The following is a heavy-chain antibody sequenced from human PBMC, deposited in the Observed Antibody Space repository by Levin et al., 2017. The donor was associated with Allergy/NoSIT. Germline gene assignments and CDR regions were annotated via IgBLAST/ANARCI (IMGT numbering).Heavy chain of an antibody. V-gene: IGHV3-11*01. CDR2: IGGSGGSI. D-gene: IGHD2-8*01. J-gene: IGHJ5*02. Sequence: PGGSLRLSCAGSGFPFSDYYMSWIRQAPGKGLEWLSYIGGSGGSIYYADSVKGRFTISRDNAKNSLYLQMNSLRAEDTAVYHCARLGYCTTSCKGDWFDPWGQGTLVTVSS. CDR3: ARLGYCTTSCKGDWFDP. CDR1: GFPFSDYY.